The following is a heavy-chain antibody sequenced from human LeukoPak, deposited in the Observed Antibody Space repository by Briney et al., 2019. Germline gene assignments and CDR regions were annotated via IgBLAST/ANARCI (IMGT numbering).Heavy chain of an antibody. CDR1: GYTFTGYY. CDR2: INPNSGGT. J-gene: IGHJ4*02. D-gene: IGHD6-13*01. CDR3: ARAPRIVSWENWVFEY. V-gene: IGHV1-2*06. Sequence: GASVKVSCKASGYTFTGYYMHWVRQAPGQGLEWMGRINPNSGGTNYAQKFQGRVTMTRDTSISTAYMELSRLRSDDTAVYYCARAPRIVSWENWVFEYWGQGTLVTVSS.